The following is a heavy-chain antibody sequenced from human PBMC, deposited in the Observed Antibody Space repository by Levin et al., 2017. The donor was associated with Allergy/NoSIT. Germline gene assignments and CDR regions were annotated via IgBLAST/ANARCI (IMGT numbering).Heavy chain of an antibody. CDR2: IKQDGSEK. CDR1: AFTFSKYW. CDR3: ARTEISWYTNGWFGWHFDL. D-gene: IGHD6-19*01. V-gene: IGHV3-7*04. J-gene: IGHJ2*01. Sequence: GGSLRLSCAASAFTFSKYWMSWVRQAPGKGLEWVAKIKQDGSEKYYVDSAKGRFTISRDNAKNSLFLQINSLRAEDTALYYCARTEISWYTNGWFGWHFDLWGRGTLVTVSS.